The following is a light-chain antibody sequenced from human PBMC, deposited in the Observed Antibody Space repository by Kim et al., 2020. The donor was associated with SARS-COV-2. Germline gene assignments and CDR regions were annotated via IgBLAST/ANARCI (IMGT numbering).Light chain of an antibody. CDR1: IVAKKY. CDR2: KDS. CDR3: YSAADNNLGV. Sequence: VSPGQTARITCSGDIVAKKYVRWFQQKPGQAPVLVIYKDSERPSGIPERFSGSSSGTTVTLTISGAQVEDEADYYCYSAADNNLGVFGGGTQLTVL. J-gene: IGLJ2*01. V-gene: IGLV3-27*01.